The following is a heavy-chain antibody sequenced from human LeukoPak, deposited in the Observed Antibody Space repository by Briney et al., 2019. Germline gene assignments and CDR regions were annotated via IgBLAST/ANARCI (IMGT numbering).Heavy chain of an antibody. CDR2: INHSGST. Sequence: PSETLSLTCAVYGGSFSGYYWSWIRQPPGKGLEWIGEINHSGSTNYNPSLKSRVTISVDTSKNQFSLKLSSVTAADTAVYYCARGGGYRYCTGGVCYTPKFDYWGQGTLVTVSS. D-gene: IGHD2-8*02. J-gene: IGHJ4*02. CDR3: ARGGGYRYCTGGVCYTPKFDY. V-gene: IGHV4-34*01. CDR1: GGSFSGYY.